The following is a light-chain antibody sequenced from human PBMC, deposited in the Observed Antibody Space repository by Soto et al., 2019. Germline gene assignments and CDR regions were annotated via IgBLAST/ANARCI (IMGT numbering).Light chain of an antibody. CDR1: HSVSSN. CDR2: GAS. V-gene: IGKV3-15*01. J-gene: IGKJ4*01. Sequence: EIVITQAPSTLAVSPGERASLSCRASHSVSSNLAWYQQKPGQAPRLLIYGASTRATGIPARFSGSGSGTEFTLTISSLQSEDFAVYYCQQYDAWPLTFGGGTKVDIK. CDR3: QQYDAWPLT.